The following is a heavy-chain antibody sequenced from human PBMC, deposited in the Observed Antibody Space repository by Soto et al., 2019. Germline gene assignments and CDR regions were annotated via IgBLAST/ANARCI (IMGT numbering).Heavy chain of an antibody. J-gene: IGHJ6*02. D-gene: IGHD6-6*01. CDR1: GFTFSSYE. V-gene: IGHV3-48*03. Sequence: GGTLRLSCAASGFTFSSYEMNWFRQAPGKGLEWVSYITSSGSTIYYADSVKGRFTISRDNAKNSLYLQMNSLRAEDTAVYYFATEYSSSRYYGMDVWGQGTTVTVSS. CDR2: ITSSGSTI. CDR3: ATEYSSSRYYGMDV.